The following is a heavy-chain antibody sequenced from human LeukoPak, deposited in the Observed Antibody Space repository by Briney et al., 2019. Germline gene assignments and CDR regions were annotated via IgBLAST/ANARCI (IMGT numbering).Heavy chain of an antibody. J-gene: IGHJ4*02. CDR3: ASGRDGYKFIGY. Sequence: SQTLSLTCTVSGGSISSGSYYWRWIRQPAGKGLEWIGRIYTSGSTNYNPSLKSRVTISVDTSKNQFSLKLSSVTAAGTAVYYCASGRDGYKFIGYWGQGTLVTVSS. V-gene: IGHV4-61*02. D-gene: IGHD5-24*01. CDR2: IYTSGST. CDR1: GGSISSGSYY.